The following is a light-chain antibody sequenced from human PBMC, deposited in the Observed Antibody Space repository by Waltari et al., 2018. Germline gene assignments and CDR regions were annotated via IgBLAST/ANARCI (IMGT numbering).Light chain of an antibody. Sequence: QSVLTQPPSVSAAPGQRVTISCPGGSSNIGNNYVSWYRPFPGTAPKLLIYEDSERPSGIPGRFSGSKSGTSATLDITGLQAGDEADYYCGTWDSSLSGAVFGGGTHLTVL. V-gene: IGLV1-51*02. CDR3: GTWDSSLSGAV. CDR2: EDS. J-gene: IGLJ7*01. CDR1: SSNIGNNY.